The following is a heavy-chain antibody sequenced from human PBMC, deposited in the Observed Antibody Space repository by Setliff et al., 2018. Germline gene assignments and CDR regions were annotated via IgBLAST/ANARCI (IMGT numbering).Heavy chain of an antibody. CDR1: GYSFSNFW. CDR2: IYPGDSHT. Sequence: PGESLKISCKGSGYSFSNFWIGWVRQMPGKGLEWMGIIYPGDSHTRYSPSFQGQVTMSADKSINTAYLQWSNLKASDTAIYYCARVGDDYGGKGYFDYWGQGTLVTVSS. D-gene: IGHD4-17*01. V-gene: IGHV5-51*01. J-gene: IGHJ4*02. CDR3: ARVGDDYGGKGYFDY.